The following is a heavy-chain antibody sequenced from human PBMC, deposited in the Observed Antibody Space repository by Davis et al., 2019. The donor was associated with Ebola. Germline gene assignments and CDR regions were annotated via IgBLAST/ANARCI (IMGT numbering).Heavy chain of an antibody. CDR3: ARVFDCSGGSCYGAGAFDI. CDR2: IYYSGST. Sequence: MPSETLSLTCTVSGGSISSYYWSWIRQPPGKGLEWIGYIYYSGSTNYNPSLKSRVTISVDTSKNQFSLKLSSVIAADTAVYYCARVFDCSGGSCYGAGAFDIWGQGTMVTVSS. J-gene: IGHJ3*02. CDR1: GGSISSYY. V-gene: IGHV4-59*01. D-gene: IGHD2-15*01.